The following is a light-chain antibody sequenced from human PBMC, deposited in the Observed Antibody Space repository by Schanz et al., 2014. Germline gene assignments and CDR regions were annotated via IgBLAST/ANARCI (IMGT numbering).Light chain of an antibody. Sequence: QSALTQPASVSGSPGQSITISCTGTSSDIGNYNYVSWYQQHPGQAPKLVIYEVTKRPSGVPDRFSGSKSGSTASLTISGLRAEDEADYYCSSYTSSSTWVFGGGTKLTVL. CDR3: SSYTSSSTWV. J-gene: IGLJ3*02. CDR1: SSDIGNYNY. CDR2: EVT. V-gene: IGLV2-14*01.